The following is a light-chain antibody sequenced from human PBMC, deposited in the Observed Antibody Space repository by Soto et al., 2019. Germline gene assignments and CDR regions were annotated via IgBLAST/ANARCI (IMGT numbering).Light chain of an antibody. CDR3: SSYTSSSTLYV. CDR1: SSDVGGYNY. V-gene: IGLV2-14*01. Sequence: QSALTQPASVSGSPGQSITISCTGTSSDVGGYNYVSWYQQHPGKAPKLMIYEVSNRPSGVSNRFSGSKSGNTASLTISGRQAEDEADDYCSSYTSSSTLYVFGTGTTVTVI. J-gene: IGLJ1*01. CDR2: EVS.